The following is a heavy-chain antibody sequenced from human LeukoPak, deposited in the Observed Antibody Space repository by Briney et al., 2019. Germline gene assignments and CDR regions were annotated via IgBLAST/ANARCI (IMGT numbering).Heavy chain of an antibody. J-gene: IGHJ4*02. D-gene: IGHD1-26*01. CDR3: ARDSTDGVIPRELHPPFDY. CDR1: GYTFTGYY. V-gene: IGHV3-30*09. Sequence: SCKASGYTFTGYYMHWVRQAPGKGLEWVAVISFDGSKKYSADSVKGRFAISRDHSKNTLYLQMNSLRAEDTAVYYCARDSTDGVIPRELHPPFDYWGQGVLVSVSS. CDR2: ISFDGSKK.